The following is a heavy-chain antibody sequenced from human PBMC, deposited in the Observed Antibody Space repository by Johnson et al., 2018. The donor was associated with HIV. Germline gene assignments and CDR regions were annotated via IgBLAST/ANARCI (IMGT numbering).Heavy chain of an antibody. V-gene: IGHV3-30*02. J-gene: IGHJ3*01. CDR3: ARAGPNWAFDF. Sequence: QVQLLESGGGVVQPGGSLRLSCAASGFTFSSYGMHWVRQAPGKGLEWVAFIRYDGSDKYYTDSVKGRFTISRDNARNTMFVQMNSLRAEDTAVYYCARAGPNWAFDFWGRGTMVTVSS. D-gene: IGHD1-1*01. CDR1: GFTFSSYG. CDR2: IRYDGSDK.